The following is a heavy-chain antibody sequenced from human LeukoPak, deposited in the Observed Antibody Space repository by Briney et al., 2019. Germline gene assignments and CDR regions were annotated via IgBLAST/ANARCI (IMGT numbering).Heavy chain of an antibody. CDR2: IGTAGDT. CDR1: GFTSSSYD. D-gene: IGHD3-22*01. V-gene: IGHV3-13*01. Sequence: GGSLRLSCAASGFTSSSYDMHWVRQATGKGLEWVSAIGTAGDTYYPGSVKGRFTISRENAKNSLYLQMNSLRAGDTAVYYCARGPDSSGYYAFDIWGQGTMVTVSS. J-gene: IGHJ3*02. CDR3: ARGPDSSGYYAFDI.